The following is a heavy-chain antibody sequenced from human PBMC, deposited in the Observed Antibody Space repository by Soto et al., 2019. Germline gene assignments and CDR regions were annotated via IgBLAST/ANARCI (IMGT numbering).Heavy chain of an antibody. J-gene: IGHJ1*01. Sequence: EVLLLESGGGLVQPGASLRLSCAASGFTFCAYAMSWVRQAPGKGLEWVSYSSGSGGNTYYADSVKGRFTISRDNSKNTLYLQMNSLRAEDTAVYYCRGVYDSSGVYFQHWGQGTLVTVSS. CDR3: RGVYDSSGVYFQH. CDR2: SSGSGGNT. V-gene: IGHV3-23*01. CDR1: GFTFCAYA. D-gene: IGHD3-22*01.